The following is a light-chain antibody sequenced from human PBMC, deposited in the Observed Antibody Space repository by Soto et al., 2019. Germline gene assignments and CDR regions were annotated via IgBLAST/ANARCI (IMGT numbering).Light chain of an antibody. Sequence: TVMTHSPSTLSASPGERATLSCRASQSISSDLAWFQQKPGKAPRLLIYGASSRESGVPSRFSGSGSGTDFTLTISRLEPEDFATYYCQQCDTTPWTFGQGTKVDVK. CDR2: GAS. CDR1: QSISSD. V-gene: IGKV3D-15*01. CDR3: QQCDTTPWT. J-gene: IGKJ1*01.